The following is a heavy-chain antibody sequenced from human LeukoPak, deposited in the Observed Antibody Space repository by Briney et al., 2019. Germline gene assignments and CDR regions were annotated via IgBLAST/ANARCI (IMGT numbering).Heavy chain of an antibody. CDR2: INDNGRI. D-gene: IGHD1-7*01. CDR3: ARSWNYGRNYYIDG. CDR1: GETLSKYN. J-gene: IGHJ6*03. V-gene: IGHV4-34*01. Sequence: SETLSLTCAVYGETLSKYNWSWLRQTPGKGMEWIGEINDNGRINYNPSLMSRVTVSVDTSKNQFSLRLTSVTATDTAIYYCARSWNYGRNYYIDGRGKGATVSVSS.